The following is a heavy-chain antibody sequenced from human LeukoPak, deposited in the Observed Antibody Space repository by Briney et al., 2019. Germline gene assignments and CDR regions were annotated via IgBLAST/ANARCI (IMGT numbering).Heavy chain of an antibody. CDR2: INWNGGST. Sequence: GGSLRLSCAASGFTFSNAWMSWVRQAPGKGLEWVSGINWNGGSTGYADSVKGRFTISRDNAKNSLYLQMNSLRAEDTALYYCAREGGSGSYLSLWGQGTLVTVSS. V-gene: IGHV3-20*04. CDR3: AREGGSGSYLSL. D-gene: IGHD1-26*01. CDR1: GFTFSNAW. J-gene: IGHJ4*02.